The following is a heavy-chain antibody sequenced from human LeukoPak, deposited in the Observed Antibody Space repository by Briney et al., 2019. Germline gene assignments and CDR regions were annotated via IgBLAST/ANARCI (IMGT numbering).Heavy chain of an antibody. CDR2: IYYSGST. CDR1: GGSISSYY. J-gene: IGHJ6*02. D-gene: IGHD5-12*01. CDR3: ARALIVATIEQRKYYYGMDV. V-gene: IGHV4-59*01. Sequence: PSETLSLTCTVSGGSISSYYWSWIRQPPGKGLEWIGYIYYSGSTNYNPSLKSRVTISVDTSKNQFSLKLSSVTAADTAVYYCARALIVATIEQRKYYYGMDVWGQGTTVTVSS.